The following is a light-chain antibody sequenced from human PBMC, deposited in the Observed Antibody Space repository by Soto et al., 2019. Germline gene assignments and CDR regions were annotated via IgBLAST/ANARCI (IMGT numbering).Light chain of an antibody. CDR3: AAWDDSLNGWV. CDR2: SNY. J-gene: IGLJ3*02. V-gene: IGLV1-44*01. CDR1: SSNIGSNT. Sequence: QSVLTQSPSASGTPGQRVTISCSGSSSNIGSNTVNWYQQLPGTAPKLLIYSNYQRPSGVPDRFSGSKSGTSASLAISGLQSEDEADYYCAAWDDSLNGWVFGGGTKLTVL.